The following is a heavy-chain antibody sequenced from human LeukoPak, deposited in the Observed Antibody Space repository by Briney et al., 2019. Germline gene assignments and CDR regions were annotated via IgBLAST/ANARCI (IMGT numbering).Heavy chain of an antibody. CDR3: ARGGEGVDTAMVPLGAFDI. CDR1: RYTFTSYG. Sequence: GASVKVSCKASRYTFTSYGISWVRQAPGQGLEWMGWISAYNGNTNYAQKLQGRVTMTTETSTSTAYMELRSLRSDDTAVYYCARGGEGVDTAMVPLGAFDIWGQGTMVTVSS. V-gene: IGHV1-18*01. J-gene: IGHJ3*02. D-gene: IGHD5-18*01. CDR2: ISAYNGNT.